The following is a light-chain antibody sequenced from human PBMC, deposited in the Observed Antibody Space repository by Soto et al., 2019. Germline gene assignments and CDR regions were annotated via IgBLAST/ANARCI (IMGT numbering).Light chain of an antibody. CDR1: QSVSSD. CDR3: QQYNNWPRT. V-gene: IGKV3-15*01. J-gene: IGKJ1*01. Sequence: EIVMTQSPATLSVSTGERATLSCRASQSVSSDLAWYHQKPGQAPRLLIYGASTRATGIPARFSGSGSGTEFTLTINSLQSEDFAVYYCQQYNNWPRTFGQVSKVDI. CDR2: GAS.